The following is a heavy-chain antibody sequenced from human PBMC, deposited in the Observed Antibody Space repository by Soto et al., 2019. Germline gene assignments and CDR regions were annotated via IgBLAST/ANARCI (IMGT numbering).Heavy chain of an antibody. CDR3: ARPPGYISDWYYFDL. CDR1: GYGFIDYY. V-gene: IGHV1-2*02. Sequence: ASVKVSCKASGYGFIDYYTHWVRQAPGQGFEWMGRISPKSGGTNYAQKFEGRVTLTWDTSLNTAYMELSSLKSDDTAVYYCARPPGYISDWYYFDLWGQGTRVTVSS. D-gene: IGHD3-9*01. CDR2: ISPKSGGT. J-gene: IGHJ4*02.